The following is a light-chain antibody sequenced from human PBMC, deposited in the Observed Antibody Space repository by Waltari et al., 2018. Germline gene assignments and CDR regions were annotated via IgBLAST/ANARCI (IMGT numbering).Light chain of an antibody. J-gene: IGKJ2*01. Sequence: DVVVTQSPLSLAVTLGQPASISCWSSQSLVQSDGSIFLNWFHQKQGQSPRRLIYKVSNRESVVPDRFSGSGSGTDFTLKISRVAAENVGIYYCLQSSRWPYAFGQGTKLEIK. CDR1: QSLVQSDGSIF. CDR3: LQSSRWPYA. V-gene: IGKV2-30*02. CDR2: KVS.